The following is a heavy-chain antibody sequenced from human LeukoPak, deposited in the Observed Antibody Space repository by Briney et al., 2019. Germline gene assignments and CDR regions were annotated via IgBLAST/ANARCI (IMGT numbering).Heavy chain of an antibody. J-gene: IGHJ5*02. D-gene: IGHD3-9*01. V-gene: IGHV4-34*01. Sequence: NPSETLSLTCAVYGVSFSGYYWSWIRQPPGKGLEWIGEINHSGSTNYNPSLKSRVTISVDTSKNQFSLKLSSVTAADTAAYYCARAPRYYDILTGSSFWFDPWGQGTLVTVSS. CDR1: GVSFSGYY. CDR3: ARAPRYYDILTGSSFWFDP. CDR2: INHSGST.